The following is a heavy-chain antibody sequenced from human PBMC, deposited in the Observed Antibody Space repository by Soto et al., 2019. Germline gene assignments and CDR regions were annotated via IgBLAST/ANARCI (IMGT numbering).Heavy chain of an antibody. CDR2: ISSSATDI. CDR1: GFTFSTYE. D-gene: IGHD1-20*01. V-gene: IGHV3-48*03. Sequence: EVQLVESGGGLILPGGSLRLSCAASGFTFSTYEMNWVRQAPGKGLEWVSYISSSATDIYYADSVKGRFTISRDNAKNSLYLQMNSLRAEDTALYYCARNGITGTISQYYHYGMDVWGQGTTVTVSS. CDR3: ARNGITGTISQYYHYGMDV. J-gene: IGHJ6*02.